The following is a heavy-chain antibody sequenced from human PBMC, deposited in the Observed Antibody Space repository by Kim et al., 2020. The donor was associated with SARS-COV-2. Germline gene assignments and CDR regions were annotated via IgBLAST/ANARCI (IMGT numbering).Heavy chain of an antibody. Sequence: GGSLRLSCAASGFTFSSYWMSWVRQAPGKGLEWVANIKQDGSEKYYVDSVKGRFTISRDNAKNSLYLQMNSLRAEDTAVYYCARARGCSSTSCYRGWFDPWGQGTLVTVSS. CDR3: ARARGCSSTSCYRGWFDP. J-gene: IGHJ5*02. CDR2: IKQDGSEK. V-gene: IGHV3-7*01. CDR1: GFTFSSYW. D-gene: IGHD2-2*01.